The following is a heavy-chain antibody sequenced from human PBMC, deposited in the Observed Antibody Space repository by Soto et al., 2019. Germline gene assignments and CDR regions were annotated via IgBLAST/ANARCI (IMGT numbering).Heavy chain of an antibody. CDR3: AKETRITMVRGNWFEP. CDR1: GFTFSSYA. CDR2: ISGSGGST. Sequence: QPGGSLRLSCAASGFTFSSYAMSWVRQAPGKGLEWVSAISGSGGSTYYADSVKGRFTISRDNSKNTLYLQMNSLRAEDTAVYYCAKETRITMVRGNWFEPWGQGTLVTVSS. D-gene: IGHD3-10*01. V-gene: IGHV3-23*01. J-gene: IGHJ5*02.